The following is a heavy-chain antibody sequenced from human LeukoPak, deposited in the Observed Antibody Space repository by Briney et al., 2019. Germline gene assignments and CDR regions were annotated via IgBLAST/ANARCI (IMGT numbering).Heavy chain of an antibody. Sequence: SETLSLTCIVSGDSISNYYWGWIRQPPGKGLEWIGYIYNSGSTNYNPSLKSRVTISVDTSKNQFSLKLSSVTAADTAVYYCARNRYFHPWGQGTLVTVSS. CDR3: ARNRYFHP. V-gene: IGHV4-59*01. CDR1: GDSISNYY. CDR2: IYNSGST. J-gene: IGHJ5*02. D-gene: IGHD1-14*01.